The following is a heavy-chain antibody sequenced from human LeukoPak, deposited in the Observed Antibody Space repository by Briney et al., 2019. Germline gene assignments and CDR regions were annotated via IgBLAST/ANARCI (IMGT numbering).Heavy chain of an antibody. J-gene: IGHJ3*02. D-gene: IGHD2-2*01. V-gene: IGHV4-30-2*01. Sequence: SQTLSLTCTVSGGSISSGGYYWSWIRQPPGKGLEWIGYIYHSGSTYYNPSLKSRVTISVDRSKNQFSLKLSSVTAADTAVYYCARVPFVVVPAADHDAFDIWGQGTMVTVSS. CDR3: ARVPFVVVPAADHDAFDI. CDR1: GGSISSGGYY. CDR2: IYHSGST.